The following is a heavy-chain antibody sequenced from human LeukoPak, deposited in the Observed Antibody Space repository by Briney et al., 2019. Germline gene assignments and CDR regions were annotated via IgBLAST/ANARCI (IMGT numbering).Heavy chain of an antibody. V-gene: IGHV3-48*01. D-gene: IGHD6-19*01. J-gene: IGHJ5*02. CDR2: ISSSSSTI. CDR3: ARGGRKAVAGTPNWFDP. Sequence: GGSLRLSCAASGFTFSSYSMNWVRQAPGKGLEGVSYISSSSSTIYYADSVKGRFTISRDNAKNSLYLQMNSLRAEDTAVYYCARGGRKAVAGTPNWFDPWGQGALVTVSS. CDR1: GFTFSSYS.